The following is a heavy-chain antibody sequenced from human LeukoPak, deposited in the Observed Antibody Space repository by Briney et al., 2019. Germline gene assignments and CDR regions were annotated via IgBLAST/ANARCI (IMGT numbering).Heavy chain of an antibody. CDR2: ISWNSGSI. Sequence: QAGGSLRLSCAASGFTFDDYAMHWVRQAPGKGLEWVSGISWNSGSIGYADSVKGRFTISRDNAKNSLYLQMNSLRAEDTAVYYCARGQGGYLDYWGQGTLVTVSS. J-gene: IGHJ4*02. V-gene: IGHV3-9*01. CDR3: ARGQGGYLDY. CDR1: GFTFDDYA. D-gene: IGHD2-15*01.